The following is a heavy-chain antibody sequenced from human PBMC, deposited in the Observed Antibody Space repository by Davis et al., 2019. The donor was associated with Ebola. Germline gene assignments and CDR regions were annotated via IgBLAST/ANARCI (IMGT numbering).Heavy chain of an antibody. D-gene: IGHD3-22*01. J-gene: IGHJ5*02. CDR2: MNPNSGNT. CDR3: AREGKYYYDSSGLKNNWFDP. Sequence: ASVKVSCKASGYTFTSYDINWVRQATGQGLEWMGWMNPNSGNTGYAQKFQGRVTMTRDTSISTAYMELSRLRSDDTAVYYCAREGKYYYDSSGLKNNWFDPWGQGTLVTVSS. V-gene: IGHV1-8*01. CDR1: GYTFTSYD.